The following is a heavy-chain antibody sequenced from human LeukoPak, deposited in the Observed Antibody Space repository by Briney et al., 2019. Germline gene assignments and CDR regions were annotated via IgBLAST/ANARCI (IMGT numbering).Heavy chain of an antibody. CDR3: ARLYGDYVYYLDY. Sequence: SETLSLTCAVYGGSFSGYYWSWIRQPPGKGLEWIGEINHSGSTNYNPSLKSRVTISVDTSKNQFSLKLSSVTAADTAVYYCARLYGDYVYYLDYWGQGTLVTVSS. CDR2: INHSGST. J-gene: IGHJ4*02. CDR1: GGSFSGYY. D-gene: IGHD4-17*01. V-gene: IGHV4-34*01.